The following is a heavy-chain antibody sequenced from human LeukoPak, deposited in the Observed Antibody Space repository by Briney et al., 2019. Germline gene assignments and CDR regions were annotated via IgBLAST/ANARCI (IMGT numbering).Heavy chain of an antibody. CDR2: ITSSGGST. D-gene: IGHD1-26*01. CDR3: AKPTWGSGSFLIDF. J-gene: IGHJ4*02. V-gene: IGHV3-23*01. CDR1: GFTFSSYA. Sequence: PGGSLRLSCAASGFTFSSYAMSWVRQAPGKGLEWVSSITSSGGSTYYAGSVKGQFTISRDNSKNTLFLQLNSLRPEDTAVYYCAKPTWGSGSFLIDFWGQGTLVTVSS.